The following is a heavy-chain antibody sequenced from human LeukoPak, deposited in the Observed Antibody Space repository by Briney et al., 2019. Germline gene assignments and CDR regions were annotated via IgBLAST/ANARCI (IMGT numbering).Heavy chain of an antibody. V-gene: IGHV3-13*04. Sequence: PGGSLRLSCAASGFTFSSYDMHWVRQATGKGLEWVSAIGTAGDTYYPGSVKGRFTISRENAKNSLYLQMNSLRAEDTAMYYCARLVWDTTMADGDIDSWGQGTLLIVSS. CDR3: ARLVWDTTMADGDIDS. J-gene: IGHJ4*02. D-gene: IGHD5-18*01. CDR2: IGTAGDT. CDR1: GFTFSSYD.